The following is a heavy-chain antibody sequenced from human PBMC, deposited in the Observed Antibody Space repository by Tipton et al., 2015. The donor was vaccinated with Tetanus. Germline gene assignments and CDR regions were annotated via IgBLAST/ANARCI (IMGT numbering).Heavy chain of an antibody. CDR3: ARGGIAYCGGDCGPYYYYGMDV. Sequence: SLRLSCAASGFTVSSNYMSWVRQAPGKGLEWVSVIYSGGSTYYADSVKGRFTISRDNSKNTLYLQMNSLRAEDTAVYYCARGGIAYCGGDCGPYYYYGMDVWGQGTTVTVSS. D-gene: IGHD2-21*02. CDR2: IYSGGST. J-gene: IGHJ6*02. CDR1: GFTVSSNY. V-gene: IGHV3-53*01.